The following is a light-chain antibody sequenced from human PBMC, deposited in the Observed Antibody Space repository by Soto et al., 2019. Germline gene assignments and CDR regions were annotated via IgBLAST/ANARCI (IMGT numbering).Light chain of an antibody. CDR2: GAS. J-gene: IGKJ4*01. CDR1: QSVSST. CDR3: QQYNNWPLT. Sequence: ELVMTQSPATLSVSPGERATLSCRASQSVSSTLAWYQQKPGQAPRLLIYGASTRATGIPARFSGSGSGTEFTLTISSLQSEDFAVYYCQQYNNWPLTFGGGTKVDI. V-gene: IGKV3-15*01.